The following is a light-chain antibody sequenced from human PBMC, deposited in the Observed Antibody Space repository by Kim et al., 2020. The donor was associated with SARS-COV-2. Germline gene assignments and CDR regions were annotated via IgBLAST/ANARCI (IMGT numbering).Light chain of an antibody. CDR2: AAS. Sequence: DIQMTQSPSSLSASVGDRVTITCRASQSISSYLNWYQQKPGKAPKVLIYAASSLQSGVPSRFSGSGSGTDFTLTITSLQPEDFATYYCQQSYSTPRTFGQGTKVYTK. J-gene: IGKJ1*01. CDR1: QSISSY. CDR3: QQSYSTPRT. V-gene: IGKV1-39*01.